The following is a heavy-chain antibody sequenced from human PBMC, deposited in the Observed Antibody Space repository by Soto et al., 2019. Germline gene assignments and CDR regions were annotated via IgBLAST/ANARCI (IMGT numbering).Heavy chain of an antibody. D-gene: IGHD6-19*01. CDR2: ISYDGSNK. J-gene: IGHJ4*02. V-gene: IGHV3-30-3*01. Sequence: GGSLRLSCAASGFTFSSYAMHWVRQAPGKGLEWVAVISYDGSNKYYADSVKGRFTISRDNSKNTLYLQMNSLRAEDTAVYYCARAGDSSGWYPLYYWGQGTLVTVSS. CDR3: ARAGDSSGWYPLYY. CDR1: GFTFSSYA.